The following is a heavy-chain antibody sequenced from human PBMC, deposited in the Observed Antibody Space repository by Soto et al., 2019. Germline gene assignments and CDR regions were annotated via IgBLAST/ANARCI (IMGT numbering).Heavy chain of an antibody. CDR1: GYDFTTYG. V-gene: IGHV1-18*01. CDR2: ISAHNGNT. CDR3: ARGRYGDY. J-gene: IGHJ4*02. D-gene: IGHD1-1*01. Sequence: QVHLVQSGAEVKKPGASVKVSCKGSGYDFTTYGITWVRQAPGQGLEWMAWISAHNGNTDYAQKLQGRVTVTRDTSTSTGYMELRSLRSDDTAMYYCARGRYGDYWGQGALVTVCS.